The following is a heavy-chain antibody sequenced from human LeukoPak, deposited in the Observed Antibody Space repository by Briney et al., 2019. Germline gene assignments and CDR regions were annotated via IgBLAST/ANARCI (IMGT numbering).Heavy chain of an antibody. CDR3: ARGDYGGDYFDH. CDR1: GFTFSDHY. J-gene: IGHJ4*02. V-gene: IGHV3-11*05. CDR2: ISSGSTYT. Sequence: KPGGSLRLSCEVSGFTFSDHYMSWIRQAPGKRLEWVSYISSGSTYTNYADSVEGRFTISRDNAKNSLYLQMNSLRAEDTAVYYCARGDYGGDYFDHWGQGTLVTASS. D-gene: IGHD4-23*01.